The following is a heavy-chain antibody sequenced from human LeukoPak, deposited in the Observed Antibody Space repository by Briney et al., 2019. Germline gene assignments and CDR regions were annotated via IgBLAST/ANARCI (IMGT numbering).Heavy chain of an antibody. CDR1: GYTFTGYY. CDR3: ARRAGYSSSPFDY. Sequence: ASVKVSCKASGYTFTGYYLHWVRQAPGQGLERMGWINPDSGGSVYAQKFQGRVTMTRDTSINTAYMELSRLTSDDTAVYCCARRAGYSSSPFDYWGQGTLVTVSS. CDR2: INPDSGGS. J-gene: IGHJ4*02. D-gene: IGHD6-19*01. V-gene: IGHV1-2*02.